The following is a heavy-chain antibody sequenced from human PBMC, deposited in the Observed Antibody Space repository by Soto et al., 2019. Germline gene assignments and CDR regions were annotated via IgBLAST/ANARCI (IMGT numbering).Heavy chain of an antibody. CDR2: ISGSGGST. V-gene: IGHV3-23*01. Sequence: EVQLLESGGGLVQPGGSLRLSCAASGFTFSSYAMSWVRQAPGKGLEWVSAISGSGGSTYYADSVKGRFTISRDNSKNTLYLQMNSLRAEDTAVYYCAKVSGTYTYYDFWSGYSTLGYYYGMDVWGQGTTVTVSS. CDR3: AKVSGTYTYYDFWSGYSTLGYYYGMDV. CDR1: GFTFSSYA. D-gene: IGHD3-3*01. J-gene: IGHJ6*02.